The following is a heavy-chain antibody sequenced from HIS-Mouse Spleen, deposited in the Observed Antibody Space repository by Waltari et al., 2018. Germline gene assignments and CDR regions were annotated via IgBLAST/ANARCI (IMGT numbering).Heavy chain of an antibody. CDR1: GYTFTGYH. V-gene: IGHV1-2*02. Sequence: QVQLVQSGAEVKKPGASRKVSCKASGYTFTGYHMHWVRQAPGQGLEWMGWINPNSGGTNYAQKFQGRVTMTRDTSISTAYMELSRLRSDDTAVYYCARVYSSSWRGFDYWGQGTLVTVSS. CDR3: ARVYSSSWRGFDY. CDR2: INPNSGGT. D-gene: IGHD6-6*01. J-gene: IGHJ4*02.